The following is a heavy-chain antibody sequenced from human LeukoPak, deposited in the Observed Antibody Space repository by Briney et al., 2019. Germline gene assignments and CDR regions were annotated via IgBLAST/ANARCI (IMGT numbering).Heavy chain of an antibody. V-gene: IGHV3-7*01. D-gene: IGHD6-13*01. CDR3: ARDHSSSSSWRSDY. CDR2: IKQDGSEK. CDR1: GFTFSSYW. J-gene: IGHJ4*02. Sequence: PGGSLRLSCAASGFTFSSYWMSWVRQAPGKGLEWVANIKQDGSEKYYVDSVKGRFTISRDNAKNSLYLQMNSLRAEDTAVYYCARDHSSSSSWRSDYWGQGTLVTVSS.